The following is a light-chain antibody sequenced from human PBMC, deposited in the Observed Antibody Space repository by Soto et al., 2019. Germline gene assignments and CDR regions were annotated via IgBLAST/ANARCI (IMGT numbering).Light chain of an antibody. CDR3: QQYNNWPPYT. V-gene: IGKV3-15*01. CDR1: QTITGN. CDR2: GAS. Sequence: EVVMTQSPATLSASPGERATLSCRASQTITGNLAWYQQRPGQAPRLLIYGASTRATGIPARFSGSGSGTEFALTISSLQSEDFAIYYCQQYNNWPPYTFGHGTKLEIK. J-gene: IGKJ2*01.